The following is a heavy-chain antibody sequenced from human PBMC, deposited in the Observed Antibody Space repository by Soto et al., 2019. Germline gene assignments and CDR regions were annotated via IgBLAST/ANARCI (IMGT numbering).Heavy chain of an antibody. Sequence: SLRVSRAAAGCPLRSECRCWVPQAQGKKLELEANIKQDGSEKYYVDSVKGRFTIARDNAKNSLYLQMNSLRAEDTAVYYCARDLSDDSSGYPSPGYWGQGTLVTVSS. CDR1: GCPLRSEC. D-gene: IGHD3-22*01. V-gene: IGHV3-7*01. CDR2: IKQDGSEK. J-gene: IGHJ1*01. CDR3: ARDLSDDSSGYPSPGY.